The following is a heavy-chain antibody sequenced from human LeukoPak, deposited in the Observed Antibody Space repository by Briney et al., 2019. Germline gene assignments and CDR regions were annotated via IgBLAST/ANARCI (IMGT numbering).Heavy chain of an antibody. CDR1: GFTFSSYA. Sequence: GGSLRLSCAASGFTFSSYAMNWVRQAPGKGLEWVSYISSSSSTIYYADSVKGRFTISRDNAKDSLYLQMNGLTAEDTAVYFCARGYPTDFDYWGQGTLVTVSS. CDR3: ARGYPTDFDY. D-gene: IGHD1-1*01. J-gene: IGHJ4*02. CDR2: ISSSSSTI. V-gene: IGHV3-48*04.